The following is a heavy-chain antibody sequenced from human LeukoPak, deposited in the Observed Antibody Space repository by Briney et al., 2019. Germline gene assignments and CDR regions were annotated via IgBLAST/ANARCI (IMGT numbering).Heavy chain of an antibody. CDR1: GGSFSGYY. J-gene: IGHJ4*02. CDR2: INHSGST. D-gene: IGHD6-19*01. V-gene: IGHV4-34*01. Sequence: SETLSLTCAVYGGSFSGYYWSWIRQPPGKGLEWIGEINHSGSTNYNPSLKSRVTISVDTSKNQFSLKLSSVTAADTAVYYCATTIGSGPAYFDYWGQGTLVTVSS. CDR3: ATTIGSGPAYFDY.